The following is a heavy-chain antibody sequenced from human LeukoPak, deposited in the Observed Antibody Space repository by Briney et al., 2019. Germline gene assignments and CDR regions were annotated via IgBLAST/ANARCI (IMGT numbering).Heavy chain of an antibody. J-gene: IGHJ4*02. CDR2: INAGNGNT. D-gene: IGHD6-13*01. CDR1: GYTFTSYA. V-gene: IGHV1-3*01. Sequence: ASVKVSCKASGYTFTSYAMHWVRQAPGQRLEWMGWINAGNGNTKYSQKFQGRVTITRDTSASTVYMELSSLRSEDTAVYYCARDLDSSSWYTPFDYWGQGTLVTVSS. CDR3: ARDLDSSSWYTPFDY.